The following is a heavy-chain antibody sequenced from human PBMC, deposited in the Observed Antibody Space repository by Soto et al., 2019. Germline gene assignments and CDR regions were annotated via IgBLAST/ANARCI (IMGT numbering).Heavy chain of an antibody. V-gene: IGHV3-66*01. CDR2: IYSGGGT. CDR3: ARDPGRSYGPD. Sequence: GGSLRLSCAASGFTVSSNYMSWVRQAPGKGLEWVSVIYSGGGTYYADSVKGRFTISRDNSKNTLYLQMNSLRAEDTAVYYCARDPGRSYGPDWGQGTLVTVSS. J-gene: IGHJ4*02. D-gene: IGHD1-26*01. CDR1: GFTVSSNY.